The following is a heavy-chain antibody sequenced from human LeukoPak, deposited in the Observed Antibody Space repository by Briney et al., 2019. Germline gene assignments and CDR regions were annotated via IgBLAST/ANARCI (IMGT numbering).Heavy chain of an antibody. V-gene: IGHV4-38-2*02. D-gene: IGHD6-19*01. Sequence: PSETLSLTCTVSGYSISSGYYWGWIRQPPGKGLEWIGSIYHSGSTYYSLSLKSRVTISVDTSKNQFSLKLSSVTAADTAIYYCARDGRAGSLFAYWGQGTLVTVSS. CDR2: IYHSGST. CDR1: GYSISSGYY. J-gene: IGHJ4*02. CDR3: ARDGRAGSLFAY.